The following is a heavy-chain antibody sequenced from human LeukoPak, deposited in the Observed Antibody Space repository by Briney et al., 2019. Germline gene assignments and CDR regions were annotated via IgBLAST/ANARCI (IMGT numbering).Heavy chain of an antibody. CDR1: GGTFSSYA. CDR3: AREWWEYSSSSKWFDP. Sequence: SVKVSCKASGGTFSSYAISWVRQAPGQGLEWMGGIIPIFGTANYAQKFQDRVTITTDESTSTAYMELSSLRSEDTAVYYCAREWWEYSSSSKWFDPWGQGTLVTVSS. CDR2: IIPIFGTA. V-gene: IGHV1-69*05. D-gene: IGHD6-6*01. J-gene: IGHJ5*02.